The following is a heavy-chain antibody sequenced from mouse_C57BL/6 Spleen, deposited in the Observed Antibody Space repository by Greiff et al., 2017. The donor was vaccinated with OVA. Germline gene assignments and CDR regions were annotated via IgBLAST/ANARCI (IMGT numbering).Heavy chain of an antibody. CDR2: IYPRSGNT. Sequence: LEESGAELARPGASVKLSCKASGYTFTSYGISWVKQRTGQGLEWIGEIYPRSGNTYYNEKFKGKATLTADKSSSTAYMELRSLTSEDSAVYFCAREGGQLGYYAMDYWGQGTSVTVSS. CDR1: GYTFTSYG. V-gene: IGHV1-81*01. D-gene: IGHD3-2*01. CDR3: AREGGQLGYYAMDY. J-gene: IGHJ4*01.